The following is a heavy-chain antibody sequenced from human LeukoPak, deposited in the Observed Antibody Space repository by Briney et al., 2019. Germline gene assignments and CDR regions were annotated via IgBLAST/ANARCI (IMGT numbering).Heavy chain of an antibody. J-gene: IGHJ6*03. V-gene: IGHV5-51*01. CDR3: ARHGHCTNGVCYSNYYYHMDV. Sequence: GGSLRLSCKGSGYSFASSWIGWVRQMPGKGLEWMGIIYPDDSDTKYSPSFEGQITISGEKSISTAYLQRSSLKASDTAVYYCARHGHCTNGVCYSNYYYHMDVWGKGTTVTVSS. CDR2: IYPDDSDT. CDR1: GYSFASSW. D-gene: IGHD2-8*01.